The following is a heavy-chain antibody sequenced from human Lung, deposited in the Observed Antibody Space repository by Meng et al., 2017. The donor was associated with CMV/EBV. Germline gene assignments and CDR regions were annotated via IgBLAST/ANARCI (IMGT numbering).Heavy chain of an antibody. CDR1: GYAFDSYG. D-gene: IGHD5-18*01. Sequence: SXXVSXXASGYAFDSYGITWVRQAPGQGLEWMGWISPFNGRTDYAQKFQDRVTMTTDTPTTTAYMHLRSLKSDDTAVYFCARRPDAAIAHYAMDVWGQGTXVTVSS. V-gene: IGHV1-18*01. J-gene: IGHJ6*02. CDR3: ARRPDAAIAHYAMDV. CDR2: ISPFNGRT.